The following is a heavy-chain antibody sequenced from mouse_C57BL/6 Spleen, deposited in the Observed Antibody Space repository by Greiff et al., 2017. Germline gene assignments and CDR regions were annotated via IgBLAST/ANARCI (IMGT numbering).Heavy chain of an antibody. V-gene: IGHV1-42*01. D-gene: IGHD1-1*01. CDR3: ARREFYYGSWYFDV. Sequence: VQLQQSGPELVKPGASVKISCKASGYSFTGYYMNWVKQSPEKSLEWIGEINPSTGGTTYNQKFKAKATLTVDKSSSTAYMQLKSLTSEDSAVYYCARREFYYGSWYFDVWGTGTTVTVSS. CDR1: GYSFTGYY. J-gene: IGHJ1*03. CDR2: INPSTGGT.